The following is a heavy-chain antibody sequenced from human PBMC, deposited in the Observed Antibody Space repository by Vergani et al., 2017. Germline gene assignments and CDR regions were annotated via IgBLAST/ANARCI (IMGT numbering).Heavy chain of an antibody. CDR2: ISSSSSYT. J-gene: IGHJ6*02. CDR1: GFTFSDYY. D-gene: IGHD1-1*01. V-gene: IGHV3-11*05. Sequence: VQLLESGGGLVQPGGSLRLSCAASGFTFSDYYMSWIRQAPGKGLEWVSYISSSSSYTNYAASVKGRFTISRDNSKNSLYLQMNILRAEDTAVYYCARDRDDSAYYYYYYGMDVWGQGTTVTVSS. CDR3: ARDRDDSAYYYYYYGMDV.